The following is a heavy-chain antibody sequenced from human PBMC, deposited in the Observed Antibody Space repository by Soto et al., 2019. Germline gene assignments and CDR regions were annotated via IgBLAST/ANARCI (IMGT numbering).Heavy chain of an antibody. Sequence: SQTLSLTCVISGDSVSSYTSTWNWIRQSPSRGLEWLGRTYYRSKWYNDYAVSVKSRITINPDTSNNQLSLQLNSVTPDDTAVYYCARGVGSSWYFDYWGQGALVTVSS. CDR3: ARGVGSSWYFDY. CDR2: TYYRSKWYN. V-gene: IGHV6-1*01. J-gene: IGHJ4*02. D-gene: IGHD6-13*01. CDR1: GDSVSSYTST.